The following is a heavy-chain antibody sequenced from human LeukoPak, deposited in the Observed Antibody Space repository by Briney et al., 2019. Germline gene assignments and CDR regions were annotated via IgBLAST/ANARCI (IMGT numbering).Heavy chain of an antibody. CDR3: ARPLRSGYYLAFDY. J-gene: IGHJ4*02. CDR2: ISSSGRTI. V-gene: IGHV3-11*01. Sequence: GSLRLSCAASGLSFSDYYMSWFRQAPGKGLEWISYISSSGRTIHYADSVKGRLTISRDNAKNSLYLQIDSLRVEDTAVYYCARPLRSGYYLAFDYWGQGTLVTVSS. CDR1: GLSFSDYY. D-gene: IGHD3-22*01.